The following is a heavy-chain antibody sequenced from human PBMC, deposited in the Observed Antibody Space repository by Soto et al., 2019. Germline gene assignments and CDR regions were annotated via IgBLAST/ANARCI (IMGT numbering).Heavy chain of an antibody. J-gene: IGHJ2*01. CDR1: GGSLSGYY. CDR3: ARYGGTPIWYFDL. D-gene: IGHD2-15*01. Sequence: QVQLQQWGAGLLRPSETLSLTCAVYGGSLSGYYWSWIRQPPEKGLEWIGEVSHSGTTNYNPSLKSRVIISLETSKNQFSLDLTSVTAADTAVYYCARYGGTPIWYFDLWGRGTLVTVSS. CDR2: VSHSGTT. V-gene: IGHV4-34*01.